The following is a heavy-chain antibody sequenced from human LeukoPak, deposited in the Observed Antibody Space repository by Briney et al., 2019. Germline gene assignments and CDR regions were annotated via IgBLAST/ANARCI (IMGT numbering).Heavy chain of an antibody. V-gene: IGHV3-30-3*01. J-gene: IGHJ4*02. CDR1: GFTFSSYA. CDR3: ARAVPSTYYYDSSGYPDY. D-gene: IGHD3-22*01. CDR2: ISYDGSNK. Sequence: GGSLRLSCAASGFTFSSYAMHWVRQAPGKGLEWVAIISYDGSNKYYADSVKGRFTISRDNSKSTLYLQMNSLRAEDTAVYYCARAVPSTYYYDSSGYPDYWGQGTLVTVSS.